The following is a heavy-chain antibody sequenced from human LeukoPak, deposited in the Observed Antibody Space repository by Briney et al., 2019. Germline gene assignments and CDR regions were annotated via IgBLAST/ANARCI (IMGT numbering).Heavy chain of an antibody. CDR2: IYYSGSS. CDR1: GGSIISSSYY. CDR3: ARLGYHFGSPFDH. Sequence: PSETLSLTCTVSGGSIISSSYYWGWIRQPPGKGLEWIGTIYYSGSSYYNPSLKSRLTISVDTSKNQFSLKLSSVTAADTAVYYCARLGYHFGSPFDHWGQGTLVTVSS. V-gene: IGHV4-39*01. D-gene: IGHD5-18*01. J-gene: IGHJ4*02.